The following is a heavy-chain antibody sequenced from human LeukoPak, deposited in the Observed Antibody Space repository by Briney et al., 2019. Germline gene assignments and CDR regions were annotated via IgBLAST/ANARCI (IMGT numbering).Heavy chain of an antibody. D-gene: IGHD5-24*01. V-gene: IGHV4-39*01. Sequence: SEILSLTCTVSGGSISSSSYYWGWIRQPPGKGLEWIGSIYYSGSTYYNPSLKSRVTISVDTSKNQFSLKLSSVTAADTAVYYCARPIRDGYKAGWDDAFDIWGQGTMVTVSS. J-gene: IGHJ3*02. CDR3: ARPIRDGYKAGWDDAFDI. CDR2: IYYSGST. CDR1: GGSISSSSYY.